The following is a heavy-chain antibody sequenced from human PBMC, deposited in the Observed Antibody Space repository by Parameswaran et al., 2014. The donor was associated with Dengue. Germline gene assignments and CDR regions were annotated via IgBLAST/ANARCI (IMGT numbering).Heavy chain of an antibody. CDR3: TTGWRIVPGAKTYYYYYGMDV. Sequence: RWIRQPPGKGLEWVGRIKSKSDFGTTDYAAPVRGRFAISRDDSENMLYLQMNNLKIEDTAMYYCTTGWRIVPGAKTYYYYYGMDVWGQGTTVTVSS. V-gene: IGHV3-15*01. CDR2: IKSKSDFGTT. J-gene: IGHJ6*02. D-gene: IGHD2-2*01.